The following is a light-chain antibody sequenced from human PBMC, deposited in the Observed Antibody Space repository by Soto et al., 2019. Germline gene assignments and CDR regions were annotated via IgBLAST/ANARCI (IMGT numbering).Light chain of an antibody. J-gene: IGKJ1*01. CDR1: QSISSW. CDR2: KAS. Sequence: DLQMTQSPSALSASVGDRVTITCRASQSISSWVDWYQQKPGKAPKFLIYKASTIERGVPSRFSGSRSGTEFTLTISSLQPDHCASYYCQRYGNYQWTFGQGAKVEI. V-gene: IGKV1-5*03. CDR3: QRYGNYQWT.